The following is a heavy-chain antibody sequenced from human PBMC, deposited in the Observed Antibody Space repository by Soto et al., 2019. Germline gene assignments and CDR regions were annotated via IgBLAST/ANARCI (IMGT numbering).Heavy chain of an antibody. CDR1: GFTFRSYS. D-gene: IGHD6-6*01. J-gene: IGHJ6*02. CDR3: AKDIGIAARLDYYYYGMDV. V-gene: IGHV3-21*01. CDR2: ISSSSSYI. Sequence: AGSLTLSCAASGFTFRSYSMKWVRKAQGTGLEWVSFISSSSSYIYYADSVKGRFTNARDNRKNTLYLQMNSLRAEDTAVYYCAKDIGIAARLDYYYYGMDVGGQGTTVT.